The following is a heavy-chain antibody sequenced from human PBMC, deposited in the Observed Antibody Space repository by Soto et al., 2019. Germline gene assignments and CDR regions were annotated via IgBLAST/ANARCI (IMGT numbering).Heavy chain of an antibody. CDR3: AKHGPLGTIIVVITRFQY. Sequence: GSLRLSCAASGFTFSRYGMSWVRQAPGKGLEWVSGISDSGGSTYYADSVKGRFTISRDNSKNTLYLQMNSLRVEDTAVYYCAKHGPLGTIIVVITRFQYWGQGTLVTVSS. J-gene: IGHJ4*02. V-gene: IGHV3-23*01. CDR1: GFTFSRYG. CDR2: ISDSGGST. D-gene: IGHD3-22*01.